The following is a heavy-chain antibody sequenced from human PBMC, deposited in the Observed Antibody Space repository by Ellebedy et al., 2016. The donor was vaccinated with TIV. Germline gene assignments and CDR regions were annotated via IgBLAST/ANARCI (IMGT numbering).Heavy chain of an antibody. CDR2: ISANAGSA. CDR3: ARDGNNWGDSEY. J-gene: IGHJ4*02. V-gene: IGHV1-46*01. Sequence: AASVKVSCKASGYTFTTYKMHWVRQAPGQELEWMGIISANAGSARYAQKVQGRVTLTRDTSTRTVYMELTSLRSEDTAVYYCARDGNNWGDSEYWGQGTLVTVSS. D-gene: IGHD7-27*01. CDR1: GYTFTTYK.